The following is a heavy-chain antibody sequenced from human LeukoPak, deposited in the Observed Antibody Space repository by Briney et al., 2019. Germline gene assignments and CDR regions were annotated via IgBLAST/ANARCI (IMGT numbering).Heavy chain of an antibody. D-gene: IGHD3-22*01. V-gene: IGHV4-31*03. CDR3: ARAYYYDSSGYYLGSDAFDI. CDR2: IYYSGST. CDR1: GGSLSSGGYY. J-gene: IGHJ3*02. Sequence: PSQTLSLTCPVSGGSLSSGGYYWRWLRQHPGRGLEWIGYIYYSGSTNYNPSLKSRVTISVDTSKNQFSLKLSSVTAADTAVYYCARAYYYDSSGYYLGSDAFDIWGQGTMVTVSS.